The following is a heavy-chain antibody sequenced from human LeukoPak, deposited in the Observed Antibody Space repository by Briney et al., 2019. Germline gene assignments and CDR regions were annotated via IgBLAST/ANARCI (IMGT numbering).Heavy chain of an antibody. CDR2: IGNAGDT. CDR3: ARIKHTAFDY. J-gene: IGHJ4*02. V-gene: IGHV3-13*04. D-gene: IGHD2-21*01. CDR1: GFSFSSYD. Sequence: GGTLRLSCAASGFSFSSYDMHWVRQAPVKGLEWVSAIGNAGDTYYPGFVKGRFSVSRENAKNSLYLQMNSLRGGDTAVYYCARIKHTAFDYWGQGTLVTVSS.